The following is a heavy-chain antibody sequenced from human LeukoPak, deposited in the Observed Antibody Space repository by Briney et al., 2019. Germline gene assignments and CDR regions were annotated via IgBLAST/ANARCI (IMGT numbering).Heavy chain of an antibody. Sequence: SETLSLTCTVSGGSISSYYWSWIRQPPGKGLEWIGYIYYSGSTNYNPSLKSRVTISVDTSKNQFSLQLSSVTAADTAVYYCSSARSDILSGYYSMSDVGDYFDYCGQGTLVTVSS. CDR2: IYYSGST. J-gene: IGHJ4*02. CDR1: GGSISSYY. V-gene: IGHV4-59*01. D-gene: IGHD3-9*01. CDR3: SSARSDILSGYYSMSDVGDYFDY.